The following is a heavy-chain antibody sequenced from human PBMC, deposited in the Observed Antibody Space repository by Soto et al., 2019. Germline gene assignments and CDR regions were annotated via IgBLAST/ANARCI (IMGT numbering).Heavy chain of an antibody. CDR1: GFTFSSYA. CDR3: AKDYWDGVVVAAMWGWFDP. J-gene: IGHJ5*02. CDR2: ISGSGGST. Sequence: GGSLRLSCAASGFTFSSYAMSWVRQAPGKGLEWVSAISGSGGSTYYADSVKGRFTISRDNSKNTLYLQMNSLRAEDTAVYYCAKDYWDGVVVAAMWGWFDPWGQGTLVTVSS. V-gene: IGHV3-23*01. D-gene: IGHD2-15*01.